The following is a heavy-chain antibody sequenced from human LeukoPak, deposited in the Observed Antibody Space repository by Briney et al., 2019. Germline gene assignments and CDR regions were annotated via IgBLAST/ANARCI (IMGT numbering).Heavy chain of an antibody. J-gene: IGHJ4*02. CDR1: GFTFTSSA. V-gene: IGHV1-58*01. CDR3: AAELVGAEAQDDY. CDR2: IVVGSGNT. D-gene: IGHD1-26*01. Sequence: ASVKVSCKAPGFTFTSSAVQWVRQARGQRLEWIGWIVVGSGNTNYAQKFQERVTITRDMSTSTAYMELSSLRSEDTAVYYCAAELVGAEAQDDYWGQGTLVTVSS.